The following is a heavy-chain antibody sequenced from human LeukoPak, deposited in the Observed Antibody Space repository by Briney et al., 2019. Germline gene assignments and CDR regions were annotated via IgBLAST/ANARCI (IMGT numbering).Heavy chain of an antibody. CDR1: GGSISNYY. J-gene: IGHJ5*02. CDR3: ARHVEMATLYSWFDP. Sequence: SETLSLTCTVSGGSISNYYWSWIRQPPGKGLEWIGCIYYSGSTTYNPSLKGRVSISVNTSKNQFSLKLSSVTAADTAVYYCARHVEMATLYSWFDPWGQGNLVTVSS. CDR2: IYYSGST. V-gene: IGHV4-59*08. D-gene: IGHD5-24*01.